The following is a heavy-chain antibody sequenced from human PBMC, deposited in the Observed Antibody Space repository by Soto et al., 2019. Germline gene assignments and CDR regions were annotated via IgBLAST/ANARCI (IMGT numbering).Heavy chain of an antibody. CDR1: GFTFDDYA. CDR2: ISWNSGSI. D-gene: IGHD3-16*02. J-gene: IGHJ4*02. CDR3: AKGMITFGGVIVIPIDY. Sequence: GGSLRLSCAASGFTFDDYAMQWVRQAPGKGLEWVSGISWNSGSIGYADSVKGRFTISRDNAKNSLYLQMNSLRAEDTALYYCAKGMITFGGVIVIPIDYWGQGTLVTVSS. V-gene: IGHV3-9*01.